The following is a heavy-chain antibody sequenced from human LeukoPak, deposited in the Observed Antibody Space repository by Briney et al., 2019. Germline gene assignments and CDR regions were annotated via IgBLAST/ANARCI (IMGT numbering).Heavy chain of an antibody. V-gene: IGHV3-21*01. CDR2: ISSSSSYI. CDR3: ARDPPQTWQWPDFDY. J-gene: IGHJ4*02. D-gene: IGHD6-19*01. Sequence: PGGSLRLSCAASGFTFSSYEMNWVRQAPGKGLEWVSSISSSSSYIYYADSVKGRFTISRDNAKNSLYLQMNSLRAEDTAVYYCARDPPQTWQWPDFDYWGQGTLVTVSS. CDR1: GFTFSSYE.